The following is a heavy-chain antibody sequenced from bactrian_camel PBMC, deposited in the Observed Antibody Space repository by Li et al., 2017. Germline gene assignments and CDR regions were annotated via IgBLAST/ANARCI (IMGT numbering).Heavy chain of an antibody. D-gene: IGHD2*01. CDR3: AAESLTYCSSGSYLGNPYFGC. Sequence: VQLVESGGGSVQAGGSLKLSCAGYTWRRGCMGWFRQAPGQEREGVAAIDHDGTTDYTDSVKGRFTISYDNAKSTLYLQMNSLKPEDTAMYYCAAESLTYCSSGSYLGNPYFGCWGQGTQVTVS. CDR1: GYTWRRGC. CDR2: IDHDGTT. J-gene: IGHJ6*01. V-gene: IGHV3S55*01.